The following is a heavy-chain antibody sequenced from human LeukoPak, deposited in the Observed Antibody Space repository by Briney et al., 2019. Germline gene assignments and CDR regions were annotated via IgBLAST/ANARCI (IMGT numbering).Heavy chain of an antibody. D-gene: IGHD5-18*01. Sequence: PSETLSLTCTVSSGSISSTSYYWGWMRQPPGKGLEWIGTISYNGSTYYNLSLKSRVTSSVDTSKNQFSLKLSSVTAADTAVYYCARLGIQLWYHFDYWGRGTLVTVSS. CDR2: ISYNGST. CDR1: SGSISSTSYY. CDR3: ARLGIQLWYHFDY. V-gene: IGHV4-39*01. J-gene: IGHJ4*02.